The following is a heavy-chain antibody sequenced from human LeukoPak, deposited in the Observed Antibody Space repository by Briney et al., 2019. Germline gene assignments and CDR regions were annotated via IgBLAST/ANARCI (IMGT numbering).Heavy chain of an antibody. V-gene: IGHV4-39*01. CDR3: ARRGTYYYDSSGSTGAFDI. J-gene: IGHJ3*02. D-gene: IGHD3-22*01. Sequence: SRVTISVDTSKNQFSLKLSSVTAADTAVYYCARRGTYYYDSSGSTGAFDIWGQGTMVTVSS.